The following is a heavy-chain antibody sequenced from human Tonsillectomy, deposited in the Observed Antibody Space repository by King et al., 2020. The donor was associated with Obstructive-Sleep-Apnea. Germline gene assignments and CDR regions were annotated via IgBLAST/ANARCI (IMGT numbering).Heavy chain of an antibody. CDR3: ATGLVRGTIISWFDP. CDR1: GGSISSGDYY. D-gene: IGHD3-10*01. CDR2: IYYSGST. J-gene: IGHJ5*02. V-gene: IGHV4-31*03. Sequence: VQLQESGPGLVKPSQTLSLTCTVSGGSISSGDYYWNWIRQHPGKGLEWIGYIYYSGSTYYNPSLKSRITISVDTPKNQFSLKLSSVTAADTAVYYCATGLVRGTIISWFDPWGQGTLVTVSS.